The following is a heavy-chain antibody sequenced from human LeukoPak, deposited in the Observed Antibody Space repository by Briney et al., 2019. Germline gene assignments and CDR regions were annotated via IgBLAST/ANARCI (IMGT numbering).Heavy chain of an antibody. J-gene: IGHJ4*02. Sequence: PSETLSLTCTVSGGSINNYYWSWIRQPPGKGLEWIGFIYYSGSTHYNPSLKSRVTISVATSKNQFSLKLNSVTAADTAVYYCARGMVYASSGFDYWGQGTLVTVSS. CDR2: IYYSGST. CDR1: GGSINNYY. V-gene: IGHV4-59*01. CDR3: ARGMVYASSGFDY. D-gene: IGHD2-8*01.